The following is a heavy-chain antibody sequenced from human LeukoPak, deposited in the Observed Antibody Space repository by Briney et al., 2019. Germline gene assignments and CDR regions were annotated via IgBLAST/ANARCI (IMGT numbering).Heavy chain of an antibody. CDR2: VYDNDIS. CDR3: ARGLVLATDDAFDI. V-gene: IGHV4-59*01. D-gene: IGHD5-12*01. CDR1: GASIRSYF. Sequence: SETLSLTCSVSGASIRSYFWSWIRQSPGKGLEWIGYVYDNDISNFKPSLDSRVTILVDRSKSQFSLKLRSVTAADTAVYYCARGLVLATDDAFDIWAQGQWSPSLQ. J-gene: IGHJ3*02.